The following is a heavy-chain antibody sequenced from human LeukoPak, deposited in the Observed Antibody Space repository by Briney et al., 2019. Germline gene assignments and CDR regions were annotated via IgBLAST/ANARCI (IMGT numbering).Heavy chain of an antibody. CDR1: RFTFRNYA. V-gene: IGHV3-30*04. D-gene: IGHD5-18*01. CDR3: AKGDRIQLWTVMVD. J-gene: IGHJ4*02. Sequence: EPGGSLRLSCAASRFTFRNYAMHWVRQAPGKGLEWVAFISSDGTNKDYADSVKGRFSISRDNSKNTLYLQMNRLRAEDTAVYYCAKGDRIQLWTVMVDWGQGTLVTVSS. CDR2: ISSDGTNK.